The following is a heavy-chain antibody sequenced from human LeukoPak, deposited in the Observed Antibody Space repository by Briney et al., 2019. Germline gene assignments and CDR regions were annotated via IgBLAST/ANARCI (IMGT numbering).Heavy chain of an antibody. CDR3: ASLGGDYYDSSGYYPPFDY. CDR2: IIGGGGST. D-gene: IGHD3-22*01. J-gene: IGHJ4*02. CDR1: GFPFSSHG. Sequence: GGSLRLSCAASGFPFSSHGMSWVRQAPGKGLEWVSGIIGGGGSTYYADSVKGRFTISGDNSRNTLFLQMNSLRAEDTAVYYCASLGGDYYDSSGYYPPFDYWGQGTLVTVSS. V-gene: IGHV3-23*01.